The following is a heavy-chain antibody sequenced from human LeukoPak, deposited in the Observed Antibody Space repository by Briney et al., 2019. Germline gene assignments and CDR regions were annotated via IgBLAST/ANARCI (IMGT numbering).Heavy chain of an antibody. CDR2: ISYDGSNK. J-gene: IGHJ6*03. CDR3: GRFVNYYYYMDV. D-gene: IGHD3-10*01. V-gene: IGHV3-33*05. Sequence: WVRQAPGKGLEWVAVISYDGSNKYYADSVKGRFTISRDNAKNSLYLQMNSLRAEDTAVYYCGRFVNYYYYMDVWGKGTTVTVSS.